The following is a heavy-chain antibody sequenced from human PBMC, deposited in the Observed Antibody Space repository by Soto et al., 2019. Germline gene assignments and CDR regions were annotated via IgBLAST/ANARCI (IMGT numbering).Heavy chain of an antibody. D-gene: IGHD6-13*01. CDR2: INSDGSST. CDR3: ASDEAAQYYFYY. J-gene: IGHJ4*02. Sequence: EVQLVESGGGLVQPGGSLRLSCAASGFTFSSYWMHWVRQAPGKGLVWVSRINSDGSSTSYADSVKGRFTISRDTARNTLYLQMNLLRAEDTAVYYCASDEAAQYYFYYWGQGTLVTVSS. CDR1: GFTFSSYW. V-gene: IGHV3-74*01.